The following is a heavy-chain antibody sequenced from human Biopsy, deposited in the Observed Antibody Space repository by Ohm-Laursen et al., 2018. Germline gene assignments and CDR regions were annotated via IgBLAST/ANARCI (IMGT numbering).Heavy chain of an antibody. CDR3: AREQHPYIDVLTDSFSYVPMDV. CDR2: IIPILGRP. J-gene: IGHJ6*04. Sequence: GSSVKVSCKASGGTSTTYGSNWVRQALGQGLEWMGRIIPILGRPTYAQKFQGRVTITADTSTGTVFMDLSTLRSEDSALYYCAREQHPYIDVLTDSFSYVPMDVWGAGTTVTVSS. D-gene: IGHD3-9*01. V-gene: IGHV1-69*04. CDR1: GGTSTTYG.